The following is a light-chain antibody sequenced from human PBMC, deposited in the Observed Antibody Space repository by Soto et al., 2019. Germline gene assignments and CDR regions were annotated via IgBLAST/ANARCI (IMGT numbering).Light chain of an antibody. Sequence: EIVLTQSPATLSLSPGERATLSCRASQSVGTYLAWYQQKPGQAPRLHIYDTSNRATGIPARFSGSGSGTDFTLTISSLEPEDFAVYYCQQRSNWPPLTFGGGTKVEIK. V-gene: IGKV3-11*01. J-gene: IGKJ4*01. CDR1: QSVGTY. CDR3: QQRSNWPPLT. CDR2: DTS.